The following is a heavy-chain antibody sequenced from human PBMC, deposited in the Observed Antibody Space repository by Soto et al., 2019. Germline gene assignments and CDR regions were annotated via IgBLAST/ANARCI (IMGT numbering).Heavy chain of an antibody. CDR1: GGSISSYY. CDR3: ARDNGDSYGYTLAH. V-gene: IGHV4-59*01. J-gene: IGHJ4*02. CDR2: IYYSGST. Sequence: SETLSLTCTVSGGSISSYYWSWIRQPPGKGLEWIGYIYYSGSTNYNPSLKSRVTISVDTSKNQFSLKLSSVTAADTAVYYCARDNGDSYGYTLAHWAQATLVPVSS. D-gene: IGHD5-18*01.